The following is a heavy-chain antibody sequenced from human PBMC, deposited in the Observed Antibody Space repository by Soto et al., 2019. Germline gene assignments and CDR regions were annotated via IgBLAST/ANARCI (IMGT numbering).Heavy chain of an antibody. CDR1: GGSISSGDYY. CDR2: IHYSGST. V-gene: IGHV4-30-4*01. D-gene: IGHD3-22*01. Sequence: SETLSLTCTVSGGSISSGDYYWSWIRQPPGKGLEWIGYIHYSGSTYYNPSLKSRVTISVDTSKNQFSLKLSSVTAADTAVYYCARGGLTYYYDSSGSFDYWGQGTLVTSPQ. CDR3: ARGGLTYYYDSSGSFDY. J-gene: IGHJ4*02.